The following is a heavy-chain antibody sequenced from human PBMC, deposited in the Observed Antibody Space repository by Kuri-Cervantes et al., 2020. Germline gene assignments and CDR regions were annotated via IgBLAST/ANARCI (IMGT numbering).Heavy chain of an antibody. V-gene: IGHV3-23*01. CDR1: GFTCSSHA. J-gene: IGHJ3*02. CDR3: ASPTIAVTGIISGTRNAFDI. D-gene: IGHD6-19*01. CDR2: ISSSGGST. Sequence: GESLKISCLAFGFTCSSHAISWVRQAPAKGLEWFSAISSSGGSTYYADSVKGRFTISRDNSKNTLYLQMNSLRAEDTAVYYCASPTIAVTGIISGTRNAFDIWGQGTMVTVSS.